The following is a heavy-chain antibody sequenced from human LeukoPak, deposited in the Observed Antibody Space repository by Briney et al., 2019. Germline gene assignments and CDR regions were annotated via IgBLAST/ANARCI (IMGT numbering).Heavy chain of an antibody. D-gene: IGHD4-17*01. CDR1: GFTVSSNY. Sequence: PGGSLRLSCAASGFTVSSNYMSWVRQAPGKGLEWVTVIYSGGSTYYADSVKGRFTISRDNSKNTLYLQMNSLRAEDTAVYYCARDSGEATVTTMLQALQDAFDIWGQGTMVTVSS. CDR2: IYSGGST. CDR3: ARDSGEATVTTMLQALQDAFDI. V-gene: IGHV3-66*01. J-gene: IGHJ3*02.